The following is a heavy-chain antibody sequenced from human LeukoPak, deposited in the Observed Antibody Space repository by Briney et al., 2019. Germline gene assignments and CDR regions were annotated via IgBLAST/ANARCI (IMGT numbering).Heavy chain of an antibody. D-gene: IGHD6-13*01. CDR1: GGSISSGGYY. V-gene: IGHV4-31*03. CDR3: ARSALAWFDP. CDR2: IYYSGST. J-gene: IGHJ5*02. Sequence: PSETLSLTCTVSGGSISSGGYYWSWIRQHPGKGLEWIGYIYYSGSTYYNPSLKSRVTISVDTSKNQFSLKLSSVTAADTAVYYCARSALAWFDPWGQGTLVTVSS.